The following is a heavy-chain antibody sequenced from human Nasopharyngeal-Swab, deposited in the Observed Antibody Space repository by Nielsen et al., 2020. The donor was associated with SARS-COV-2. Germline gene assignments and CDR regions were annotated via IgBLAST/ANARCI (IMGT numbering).Heavy chain of an antibody. CDR3: ARMYYDILTGWYYYYGMDV. Sequence: WVRQAPGQGLEWMGWISAYNGNTNYAQKLQGRVTKTTDTSTSTAYMELRSLRSDDTAVYYCARMYYDILTGWYYYYGMDVWGQGTTVTVSS. D-gene: IGHD3-9*01. CDR2: ISAYNGNT. V-gene: IGHV1-18*01. J-gene: IGHJ6*02.